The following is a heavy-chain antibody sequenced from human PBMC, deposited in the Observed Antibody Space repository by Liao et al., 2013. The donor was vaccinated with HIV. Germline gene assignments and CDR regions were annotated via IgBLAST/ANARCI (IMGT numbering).Heavy chain of an antibody. J-gene: IGHJ3*02. D-gene: IGHD1-26*01. V-gene: IGHV4-61*02. Sequence: QVQLQESGPGLVKPSQTLSLTCFVSGDSVRSGSLYWVWFRQAAGKGLEYIGRVYTAGTTNYNPSLESRVAISLDTSNNQFSVKLTSVTAADSAVYYCAREEPHGVGAFDIWGQGTRVTVSS. CDR2: VYTAGTT. CDR3: AREEPHGVGAFDI. CDR1: GDSVRSGSLY.